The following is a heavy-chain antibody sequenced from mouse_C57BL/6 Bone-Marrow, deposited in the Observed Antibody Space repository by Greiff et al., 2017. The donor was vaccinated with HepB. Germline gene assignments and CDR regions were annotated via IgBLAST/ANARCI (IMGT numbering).Heavy chain of an antibody. V-gene: IGHV1-69*01. Sequence: VQLQQSGAELVMPGASVKLSCKASGYTFTSYWMHWVKQRPGQGLEWIGEIDPSDSYTNYNQKFKGKSTLTVDKSSSTAYMQLSSLTSEDSAVYYCAYYSNYEGYFDVWGTGTTVTVSS. D-gene: IGHD2-5*01. J-gene: IGHJ1*03. CDR1: GYTFTSYW. CDR3: AYYSNYEGYFDV. CDR2: IDPSDSYT.